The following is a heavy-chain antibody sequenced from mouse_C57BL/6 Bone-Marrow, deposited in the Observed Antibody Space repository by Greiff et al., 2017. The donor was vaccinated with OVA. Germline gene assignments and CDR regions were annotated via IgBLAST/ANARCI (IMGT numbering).Heavy chain of an antibody. CDR2: INPSNGVT. CDR1: GYSFTGYF. J-gene: IGHJ4*01. Sequence: VQLQQSGPELVKPGDSVKISCKASGYSFTGYFMTWLLQSLGKSLEWIGLINPSNGVTFYNQKFKGKATWTVDKSTSTAHMELRSLTSEDSAVYYCARGYYDYGYAMDYWGQGTSVTVSS. V-gene: IGHV1-20*01. CDR3: ARGYYDYGYAMDY. D-gene: IGHD2-4*01.